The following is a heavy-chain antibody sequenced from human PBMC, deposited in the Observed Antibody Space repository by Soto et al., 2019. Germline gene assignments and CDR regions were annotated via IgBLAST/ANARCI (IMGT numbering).Heavy chain of an antibody. J-gene: IGHJ4*02. CDR3: ASSVVVPSTMNYFDY. Sequence: GAEVKKPGESLKISCKGSGYSFSNYWIAWVRQMPGKGLEWMGIIFPADSDTKYSPSFQGQVTISADKFISTAYLQWSSLKASDTAMYYCASSVVVPSTMNYFDYWGQGSLVTVSS. CDR1: GYSFSNYW. CDR2: IFPADSDT. D-gene: IGHD2-15*01. V-gene: IGHV5-51*01.